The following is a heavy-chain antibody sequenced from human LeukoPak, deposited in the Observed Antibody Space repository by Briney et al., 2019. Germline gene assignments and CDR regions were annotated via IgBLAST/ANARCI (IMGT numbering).Heavy chain of an antibody. CDR2: IKEDGSET. J-gene: IGHJ4*02. CDR1: GFTFSNYW. V-gene: IGHV3-7*03. D-gene: IGHD3-10*01. Sequence: GGSLRLSCAASGFTFSNYWMTWVRQAPGKGLEWVANIKEDGSETYYVDSVKGRFTISRDNDKNTLYLQMNSLRAEDTAVYYCEAYGSVWGQGTLVIVSS. CDR3: EAYGSV.